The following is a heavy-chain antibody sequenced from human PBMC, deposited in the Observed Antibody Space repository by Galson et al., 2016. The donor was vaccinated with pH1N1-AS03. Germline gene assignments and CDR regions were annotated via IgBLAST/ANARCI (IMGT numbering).Heavy chain of an antibody. J-gene: IGHJ3*02. CDR2: VSAYNGNT. CDR1: DSTFSTFG. D-gene: IGHD1-1*01. Sequence: SVKVSCKASDSTFSTFGFGWVRQAPGQGLEWTGWVSAYNGNTKYAQRVQGRATMTSDTSTTTAYLELRSLRPDDTAVYYCASGTSDAFDIWGQGTMVTVSS. V-gene: IGHV1-18*04. CDR3: ASGTSDAFDI.